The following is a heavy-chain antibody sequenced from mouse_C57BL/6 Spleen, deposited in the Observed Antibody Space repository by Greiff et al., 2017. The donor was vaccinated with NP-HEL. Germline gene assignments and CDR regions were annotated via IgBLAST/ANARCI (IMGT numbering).Heavy chain of an antibody. CDR3: ARWDFHYYGSVYAMDY. CDR2: INPSSGYT. Sequence: QVQLQQSGAELARPGASVKMSCKASGYTFTSYTMHWVKQRPGPGLEWIGYINPSSGYTKYNQKFKDKATLTADKSSSTAYMQLSSLTSEDSAVYYCARWDFHYYGSVYAMDYWGQGTSVTVSS. D-gene: IGHD1-1*01. CDR1: GYTFTSYT. J-gene: IGHJ4*01. V-gene: IGHV1-4*01.